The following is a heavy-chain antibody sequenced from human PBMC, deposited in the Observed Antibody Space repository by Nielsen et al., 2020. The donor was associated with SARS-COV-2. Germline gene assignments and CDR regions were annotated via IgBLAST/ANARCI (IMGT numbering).Heavy chain of an antibody. J-gene: IGHJ2*01. D-gene: IGHD3-9*01. CDR3: ARDGRYYEILTGYWNYWYFDL. CDR1: GFTFSSYW. CDR2: IKQDGSEK. Sequence: GGSLRLSCAASGFTFSSYWMSWVRQAPGKGLEWVANIKQDGSEKYYVDSVKGRFTISRDNAKNSLYLQMNSLRAEDTAVYYCARDGRYYEILTGYWNYWYFDLWGRGTLVTVSS. V-gene: IGHV3-7*01.